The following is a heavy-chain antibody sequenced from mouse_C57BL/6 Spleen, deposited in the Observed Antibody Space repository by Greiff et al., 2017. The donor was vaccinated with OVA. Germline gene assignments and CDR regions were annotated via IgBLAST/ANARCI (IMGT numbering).Heavy chain of an antibody. J-gene: IGHJ1*03. CDR3: ARSYYGSSPDWYFDV. D-gene: IGHD1-1*01. Sequence: QVQLKQPGAELVKPGASVKLSCKASGYTFTSYWMHWVKQRPGRGLEWIGRIDPNSGGTKYNEKFKSKATLTVDKPSSTAYMQLSSLTSEDSAVYYCARSYYGSSPDWYFDVWGTGTTVTVSS. V-gene: IGHV1-72*01. CDR2: IDPNSGGT. CDR1: GYTFTSYW.